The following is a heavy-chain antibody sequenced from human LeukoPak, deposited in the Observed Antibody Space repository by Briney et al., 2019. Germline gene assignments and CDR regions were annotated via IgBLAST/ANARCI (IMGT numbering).Heavy chain of an antibody. J-gene: IGHJ4*02. CDR2: INPNSGGT. V-gene: IGHV1-2*02. CDR1: GYTFTGYY. CDR3: ARNSNYDFWSGYSFDY. D-gene: IGHD3-3*01. Sequence: ASVKVSCKASGYTFTGYYMHWVRQAPGQGLEWMGWINPNSGGTNYAQKFQGRVTMTRDTSISTAYMELSRLRSDDTAVYYCARNSNYDFWSGYSFDYWGQGTLVTVSS.